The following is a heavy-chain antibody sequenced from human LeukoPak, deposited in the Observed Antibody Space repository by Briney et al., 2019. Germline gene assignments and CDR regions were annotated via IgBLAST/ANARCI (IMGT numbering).Heavy chain of an antibody. V-gene: IGHV4-59*01. Sequence: PSETLSLTCTVSGGSISSYYWSWIRQPPGRGLEWMGYIYYIGSTNYNPSLKSRVTISVDTSKNQFSLKLSSVTAADTAVYYCARSARQQLVRGYFDYWGQGTLVTVSS. D-gene: IGHD6-13*01. CDR3: ARSARQQLVRGYFDY. J-gene: IGHJ4*02. CDR1: GGSISSYY. CDR2: IYYIGST.